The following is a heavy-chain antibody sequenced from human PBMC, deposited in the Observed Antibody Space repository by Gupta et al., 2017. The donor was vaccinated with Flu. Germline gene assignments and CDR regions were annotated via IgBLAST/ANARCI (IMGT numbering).Heavy chain of an antibody. CDR2: IWYDGSKK. CDR3: ARGEQYQLSRENY. V-gene: IGHV3-33*01. J-gene: IGHJ4*02. D-gene: IGHD2-2*01. Sequence: QVQLVESAGGVGQPGPCLRLSCAASGFSFGSYDMPWVRQAPRKGVEWVAIIWYDGSKKYYADAVKARFTISRDNSKNTLDLQMNSLRAEDTAVYYCARGEQYQLSRENYWGQGTLVTVSS. CDR1: GFSFGSYD.